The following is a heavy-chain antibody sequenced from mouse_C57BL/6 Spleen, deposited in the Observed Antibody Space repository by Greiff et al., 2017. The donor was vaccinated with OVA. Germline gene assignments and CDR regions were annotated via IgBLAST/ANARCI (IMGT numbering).Heavy chain of an antibody. Sequence: DVKLQESGPGMVKPSQSLSLTCTVTGYSITSGYDWHWIRHFPGNKLEWMGYISYSGSTNYNPSLKSRISITHDTSKNHFFLKLNSVTTEDTATYYCARAPIYYYGSSYGDWYCDVWGTGTTVTVSS. CDR1: GYSITSGYD. J-gene: IGHJ1*03. CDR3: ARAPIYYYGSSYGDWYCDV. CDR2: ISYSGST. V-gene: IGHV3-1*01. D-gene: IGHD1-1*01.